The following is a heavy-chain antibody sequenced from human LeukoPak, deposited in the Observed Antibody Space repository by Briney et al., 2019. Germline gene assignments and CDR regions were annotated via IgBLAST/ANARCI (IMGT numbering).Heavy chain of an antibody. V-gene: IGHV3-73*01. J-gene: IGHJ4*02. CDR1: GFTFSGSA. CDR3: NYYDSSGYSDY. D-gene: IGHD3-22*01. Sequence: PGGSLRLSCAASGFTFSGSAMHWVRQASGKGLEWVGRIRSKANSYATAYAASVKGRFTISRDDSKNTAYLQMNSLKTEDTAVYYCNYYDSSGYSDYWGQGTLVTVSS. CDR2: IRSKANSYAT.